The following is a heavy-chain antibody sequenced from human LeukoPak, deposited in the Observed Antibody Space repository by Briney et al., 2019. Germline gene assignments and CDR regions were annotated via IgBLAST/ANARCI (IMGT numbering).Heavy chain of an antibody. V-gene: IGHV4-39*01. D-gene: IGHD6-19*01. CDR2: TYYSGST. Sequence: SETLSLTCTVSGGSINSSSYYWGWIRQPPGKGLEWIGSTYYSGSTYYNPSLKSRVTISVDTSKNQFSLKLSSVTAADTAVYYCARRENKQWLVEGAFDIWGQGTMVTVSS. CDR1: GGSINSSSYY. CDR3: ARRENKQWLVEGAFDI. J-gene: IGHJ3*02.